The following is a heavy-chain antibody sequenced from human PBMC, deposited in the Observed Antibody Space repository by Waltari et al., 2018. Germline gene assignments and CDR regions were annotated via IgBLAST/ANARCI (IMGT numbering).Heavy chain of an antibody. CDR2: ISSSSSTI. J-gene: IGHJ4*02. D-gene: IGHD6-13*01. CDR3: ASQKDQGSSWEIDY. CDR1: GFTFSSYS. Sequence: EVQLVESGGGLVQPGGSLRLSCAASGFTFSSYSMNWVRQAPGKGLEWVSDISSSSSTIYYADAVKGRFTIARDNAKNSLYLQMNSLRAEDTAVYYWASQKDQGSSWEIDYWGQGTLVTVSS. V-gene: IGHV3-48*01.